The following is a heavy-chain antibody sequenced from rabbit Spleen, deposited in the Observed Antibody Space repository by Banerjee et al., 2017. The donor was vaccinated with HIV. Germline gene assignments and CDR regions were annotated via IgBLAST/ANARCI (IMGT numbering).Heavy chain of an antibody. CDR2: INTYTDKG. CDR3: ARDAGTSFSTYGMDL. CDR1: GVSFSDKDV. J-gene: IGHJ6*01. Sequence: QEQLVESGGGLVQPGGSLTLTCKASGVSFSDKDVMCWVRQAPGKGLEWIACINTYTDKGVYATWAKGRFTCSKTSSTTVTLQMTSLTVADTATYFCARDAGTSFSTYGMDLWGPGTLVTVS. D-gene: IGHD8-1*01. V-gene: IGHV1S45*01.